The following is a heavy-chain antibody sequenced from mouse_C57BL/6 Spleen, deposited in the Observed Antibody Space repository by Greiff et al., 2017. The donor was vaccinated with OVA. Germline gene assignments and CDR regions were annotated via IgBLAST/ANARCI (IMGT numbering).Heavy chain of an antibody. CDR2: ISSGSSTI. CDR3: ATDYDPGYFDV. D-gene: IGHD2-4*01. Sequence: EVKVVESGGGLVKPGGSLKLSCAASGFTFSDYGMHWVRQAPEKGLEWVAYISSGSSTIYYADTVKGRFTISRDNAKNTLFLQMTSLRSEDTAMYYCATDYDPGYFDVWGTGTTVTVSS. CDR1: GFTFSDYG. J-gene: IGHJ1*03. V-gene: IGHV5-17*01.